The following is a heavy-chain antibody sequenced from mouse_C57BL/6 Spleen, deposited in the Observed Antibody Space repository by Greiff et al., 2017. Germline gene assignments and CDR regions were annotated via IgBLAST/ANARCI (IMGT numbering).Heavy chain of an antibody. CDR3: ARRGYSTLDY. CDR2: ISGGGGNT. CDR1: GFTFSSYT. D-gene: IGHD2-5*01. Sequence: EVKLMESGGGLVKPGGSLKLSCAASGFTFSSYTMSWVRQTPEKRLEWVATISGGGGNTYYPDSVKGRFTISRDNAKNTLYLQMSSLRSEDTALYYCARRGYSTLDYWGQGTTLTVAS. V-gene: IGHV5-9*01. J-gene: IGHJ2*01.